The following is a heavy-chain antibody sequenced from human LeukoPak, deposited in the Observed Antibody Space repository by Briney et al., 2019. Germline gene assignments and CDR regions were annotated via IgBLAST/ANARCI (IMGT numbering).Heavy chain of an antibody. D-gene: IGHD3-16*01. J-gene: IGHJ6*02. CDR2: ISKSGDHT. CDR1: GFTFNNYA. Sequence: GGSLRLSCAASGFTFNNYAMSWVRQAPGKGLEWVSAISKSGDHTYYAASAKGRFTIYRDNSKNTQYLQMNSLRAEDTAVYYCATSWGPDTSAFRWGRDGMDVWGQGTTVIVS. CDR3: ATSWGPDTSAFRWGRDGMDV. V-gene: IGHV3-23*01.